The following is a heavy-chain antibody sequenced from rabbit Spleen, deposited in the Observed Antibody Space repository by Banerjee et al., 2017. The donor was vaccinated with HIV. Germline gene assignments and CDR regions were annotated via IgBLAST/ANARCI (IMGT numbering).Heavy chain of an antibody. CDR3: VGDPWTFIL. CDR2: IDPVFGST. V-gene: IGHV1S7*01. Sequence: QLEESGGGLVQPGGSLKLSCKASGFDFSSYDMSWVRQAPGKGLEWIGYIDPVFGSTYAACLDSRLFTTSSHNPHTTLYLQLSRLAAAATAYYCVVGDPWTFILWGQGTLVTVS. CDR1: GFDFSSYD. J-gene: IGHJ4*01. D-gene: IGHD1-1*01.